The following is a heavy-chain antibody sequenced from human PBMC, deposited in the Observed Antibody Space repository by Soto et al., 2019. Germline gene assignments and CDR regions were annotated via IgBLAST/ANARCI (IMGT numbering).Heavy chain of an antibody. V-gene: IGHV4-34*01. Sequence: SETLSLTCAVYGGSLSGYYLSWIRQPPGKGLEWIGDINHSGSTNYNPSLKSRVTISVDTSKKQFSLTVNSVTAADTALYYCARGRLPPAYCSSTSCYDGPPFDPWGQGTLVTVSA. CDR3: ARGRLPPAYCSSTSCYDGPPFDP. J-gene: IGHJ5*02. CDR2: INHSGST. CDR1: GGSLSGYY. D-gene: IGHD2-2*01.